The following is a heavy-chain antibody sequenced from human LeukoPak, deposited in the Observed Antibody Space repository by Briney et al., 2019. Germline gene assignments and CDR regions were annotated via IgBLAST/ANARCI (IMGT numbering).Heavy chain of an antibody. D-gene: IGHD3-22*01. CDR3: ARASYYYDSSGYPGYYFDC. Sequence: ASVKVSCKASGYTFTDYYMHWVRQAPGQGLEWRGWINPNSGGTNYAQKFQGRVTMTRDTSISTAYMELSRLRSDDTAVYYCARASYYYDSSGYPGYYFDCWGQGTLVTISS. V-gene: IGHV1-2*02. CDR2: INPNSGGT. J-gene: IGHJ4*02. CDR1: GYTFTDYY.